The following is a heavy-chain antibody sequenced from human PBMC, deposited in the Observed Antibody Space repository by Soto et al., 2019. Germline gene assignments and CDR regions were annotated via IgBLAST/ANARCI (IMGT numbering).Heavy chain of an antibody. V-gene: IGHV3-23*01. CDR1: GLTFSSYA. D-gene: IGHD6-13*01. CDR2: ISGSGGSI. J-gene: IGHJ6*02. Sequence: GGSLRLSCAASGLTFSSYAMSWFPPAPWNGLEWVSAISGSGGSIYYADSVKRLFTNSIDKFKNTRYLQMNSLRAEETAVHYCWKDIAGMDIYYYCGMDVWGQVTTVAVYS. CDR3: WKDIAGMDIYYYCGMDV.